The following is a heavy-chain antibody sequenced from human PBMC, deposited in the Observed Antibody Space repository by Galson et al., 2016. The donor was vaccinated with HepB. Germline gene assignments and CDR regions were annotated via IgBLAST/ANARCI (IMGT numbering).Heavy chain of an antibody. CDR1: GFTFSSYA. Sequence: SLRLSCAASGFTFSSYAMSWVRQAPGKGLQWVSNINGSGATTYVAESVKGRFTMSRDNSRNTLYLQMNSLRAEDTAIYYCAKAGRRLLRGPGWFDPWGQGILVSVSS. CDR3: AKAGRRLLRGPGWFDP. J-gene: IGHJ5*02. V-gene: IGHV3-23*01. D-gene: IGHD3-10*01. CDR2: INGSGATT.